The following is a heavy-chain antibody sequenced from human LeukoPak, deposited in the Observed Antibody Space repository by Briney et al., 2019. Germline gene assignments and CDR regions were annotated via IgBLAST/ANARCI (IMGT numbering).Heavy chain of an antibody. CDR3: VARLASYYYYYGMDV. D-gene: IGHD3-9*01. Sequence: ASVKVSCKASGYTFTSYDINWVRQATGQGLEWMGWMNPNSGNTGYAQKFQGRVTMTRNTSISTAYMELSSLRSEDTAVYYCVARLASYYYYYGMDVWGQGTTVTVSS. CDR2: MNPNSGNT. J-gene: IGHJ6*02. V-gene: IGHV1-8*01. CDR1: GYTFTSYD.